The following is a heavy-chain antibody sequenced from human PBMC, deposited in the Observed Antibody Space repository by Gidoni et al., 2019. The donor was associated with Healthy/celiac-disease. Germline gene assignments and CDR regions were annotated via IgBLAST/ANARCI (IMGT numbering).Heavy chain of an antibody. D-gene: IGHD3-22*01. J-gene: IGHJ4*02. CDR1: GFTFSDYY. CDR2: ISSGGSAI. Sequence: QVQLVESGGGLVEPGGSLRLSCAASGFTFSDYYMGWIRQAPGKGLEWLSYISSGGSAIYYADSVRGRFTISRDNAKNSLYLQMSSLRAEDTAVYYCARLAFDRSSYLRPDTIADYFDSWGQGALVTVSS. V-gene: IGHV3-11*01. CDR3: ARLAFDRSSYLRPDTIADYFDS.